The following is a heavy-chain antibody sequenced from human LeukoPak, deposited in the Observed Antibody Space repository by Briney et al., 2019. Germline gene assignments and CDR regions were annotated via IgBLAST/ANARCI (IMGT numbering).Heavy chain of an antibody. Sequence: SETLSLTCTVSGGSISSSSYYWGWIRQPPGKGLEWIGSIYYSGSTNYNPSLKSRVTISVDTSKNQFSLKLSSVTAADTAVYYCARAVAATHWYFDLWGRGTLVTVSS. CDR2: IYYSGST. V-gene: IGHV4-39*07. J-gene: IGHJ2*01. CDR3: ARAVAATHWYFDL. CDR1: GGSISSSSYY. D-gene: IGHD2-15*01.